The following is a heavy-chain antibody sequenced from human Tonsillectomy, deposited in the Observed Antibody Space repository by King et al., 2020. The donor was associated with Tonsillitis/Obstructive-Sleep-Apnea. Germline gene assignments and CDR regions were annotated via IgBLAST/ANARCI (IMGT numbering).Heavy chain of an antibody. J-gene: IGHJ6*03. CDR2: IIPIFGTA. CDR3: ARDSTIFGVVTNNYYYYYMDV. V-gene: IGHV1-69*01. Sequence: QLVQSGAEVKKPGSSVKVSCKASGGTFSSYAISWVRQAPGQGLEWMGGIIPIFGTANYAQKFQGRVTITADESMSTAYMELSSLRSEDTAVYYCARDSTIFGVVTNNYYYYYMDVWGKGTTVTVSS. CDR1: GGTFSSYA. D-gene: IGHD3-3*01.